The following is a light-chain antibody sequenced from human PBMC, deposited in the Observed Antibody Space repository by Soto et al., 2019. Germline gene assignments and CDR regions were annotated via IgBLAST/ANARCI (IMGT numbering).Light chain of an antibody. CDR1: QTIPSKY. Sequence: EIVLTQSPGTLSLSPGERATLSCRASQTIPSKYLAWYQQMPGQAPRLLVYATSSRATGIPDRFSGGGSGTDFTLTISRLEPEDFAVYYCQQYGSFPTWTFGKGPRWKSN. CDR2: ATS. V-gene: IGKV3-20*01. CDR3: QQYGSFPTWT. J-gene: IGKJ1*01.